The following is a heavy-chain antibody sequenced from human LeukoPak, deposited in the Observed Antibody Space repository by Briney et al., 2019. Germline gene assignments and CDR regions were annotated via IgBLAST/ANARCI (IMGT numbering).Heavy chain of an antibody. V-gene: IGHV4-39*01. J-gene: IGHJ5*02. Sequence: PSETLSLTCTVSGGSISSSRYYSGWIRQPPGKGLEWIGSIYYSGSTYYNPSLKSRVTISVDTSKNQFSLKLSSVTAADTAVYYCARHGNSNYVSWFDPWGQGTLVTVSS. CDR3: ARHGNSNYVSWFDP. D-gene: IGHD4-11*01. CDR2: IYYSGST. CDR1: GGSISSSRYY.